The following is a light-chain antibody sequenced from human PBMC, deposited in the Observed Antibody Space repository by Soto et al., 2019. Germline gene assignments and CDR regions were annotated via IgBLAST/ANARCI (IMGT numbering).Light chain of an antibody. CDR3: QRYNNWPT. CDR1: QSVSSN. J-gene: IGKJ1*01. Sequence: EIVMTQSPATLPVSPGERATLSCRASQSVSSNLAWYQQKPGQAPSLLIYGASTRATGIPASFSGSGSGTEFTLTSSSLQSEDSADYYWQRYNNWPTFGQGTKVEIK. CDR2: GAS. V-gene: IGKV3-15*01.